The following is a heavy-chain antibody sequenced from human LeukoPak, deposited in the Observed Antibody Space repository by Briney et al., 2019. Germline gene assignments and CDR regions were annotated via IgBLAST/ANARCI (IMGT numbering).Heavy chain of an antibody. CDR3: ARDEGLDIVVVGCFDP. CDR1: GYTLTVYY. D-gene: IGHD2-2*01. Sequence: ASVKVSCKPSGYTLTVYYMHCVPQAPGQGLEWMGWINTNSGGTNYAQTFQGRVTMTRDTSISTDYMELSRLKSDDTAVYYCARDEGLDIVVVGCFDPWGQGTLITVSS. V-gene: IGHV1-2*02. CDR2: INTNSGGT. J-gene: IGHJ5*02.